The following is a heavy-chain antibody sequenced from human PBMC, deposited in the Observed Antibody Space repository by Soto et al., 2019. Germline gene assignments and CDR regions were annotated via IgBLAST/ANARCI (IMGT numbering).Heavy chain of an antibody. CDR1: GYTFTSYD. V-gene: IGHV1-8*01. D-gene: IGHD6-6*01. J-gene: IGHJ6*03. Sequence: QVQLVQSGAEVKKPGASVKVSCKASGYTFTSYDINWVRQATGQGLEWMGWKNPNSGNTGYAQKFQGRVTMTRNTSISTAYMELSSLRSEDTAVYYCARGYSSSFLFDYYYYMDVWGKGTTVTVSS. CDR2: KNPNSGNT. CDR3: ARGYSSSFLFDYYYYMDV.